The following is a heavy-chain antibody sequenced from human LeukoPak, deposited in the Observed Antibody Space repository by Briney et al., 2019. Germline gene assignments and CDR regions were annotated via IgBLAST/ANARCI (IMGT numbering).Heavy chain of an antibody. CDR1: GFTFSSYS. V-gene: IGHV3-66*01. Sequence: PGGSLRLSCAASGFTFSSYSMNWVRQAPGKGLEWVSLIYSGGSTSYADSVKGRFTISRDNSKNTLYLQMNSLRAEDTAVYYCALAFDNWGQGTLVTVSS. J-gene: IGHJ4*02. D-gene: IGHD5-12*01. CDR3: ALAFDN. CDR2: IYSGGST.